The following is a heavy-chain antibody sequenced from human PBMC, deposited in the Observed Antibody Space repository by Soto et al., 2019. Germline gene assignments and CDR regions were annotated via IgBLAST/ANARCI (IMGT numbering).Heavy chain of an antibody. Sequence: GGSLRLSCAASGFTFSSYGMHWVRQAPGKGLEWVAVISYDGSNKYYADSVKGRFTISRDNSKNTLYLQMNSLRAEDTAVYYCAKARGYQIQVTTEIGYWGQGTLVTVSS. V-gene: IGHV3-30*18. CDR3: AKARGYQIQVTTEIGY. D-gene: IGHD4-4*01. CDR2: ISYDGSNK. J-gene: IGHJ4*02. CDR1: GFTFSSYG.